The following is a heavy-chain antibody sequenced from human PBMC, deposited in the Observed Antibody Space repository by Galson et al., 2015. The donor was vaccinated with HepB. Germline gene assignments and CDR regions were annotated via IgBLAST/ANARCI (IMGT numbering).Heavy chain of an antibody. V-gene: IGHV3-9*01. D-gene: IGHD5-18*01. CDR1: GFTFDDYA. Sequence: SLRLSCAASGFTFDDYAMHWVRQAPGKGLEWVSGISWNSGSIGYADSVKGRFTISRDNAKNSLYLQMNSLRAEDTALYYCAKGPLWLSYYYYGMDVWGQGTTVTVSS. CDR2: ISWNSGSI. J-gene: IGHJ6*02. CDR3: AKGPLWLSYYYYGMDV.